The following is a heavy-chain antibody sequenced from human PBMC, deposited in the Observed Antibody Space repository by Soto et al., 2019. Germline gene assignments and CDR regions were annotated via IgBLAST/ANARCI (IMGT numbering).Heavy chain of an antibody. J-gene: IGHJ6*02. CDR3: TKNRDYDGMDV. Sequence: SETLSLTCTVSGGSISSSGYYWGWIRQPPGKGLEWVGSLYYSGNTYYNPSLKSRVTMSIDTSKSQFSLQLRSLTAADTAVYYCTKNRDYDGMDVGGQGTAVTVS. V-gene: IGHV4-39*01. CDR1: GGSISSSGYY. CDR2: LYYSGNT. D-gene: IGHD2-21*01.